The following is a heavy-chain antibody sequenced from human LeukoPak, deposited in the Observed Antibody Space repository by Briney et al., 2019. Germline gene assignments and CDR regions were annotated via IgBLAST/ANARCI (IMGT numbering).Heavy chain of an antibody. J-gene: IGHJ4*02. V-gene: IGHV3-7*01. CDR3: AREGSSGPFDY. CDR1: GFTFSSYW. CDR2: IKQDGSEK. Sequence: RGSLRLSCAASGFTFSSYWMSWVRQAPGKGLEWVANIKQDGSEKYYVDSVKGRFTISRDNAKNSLYLQMNSLRAEDTAVYYCAREGSSGPFDYWGQGTLVTVSS. D-gene: IGHD3-22*01.